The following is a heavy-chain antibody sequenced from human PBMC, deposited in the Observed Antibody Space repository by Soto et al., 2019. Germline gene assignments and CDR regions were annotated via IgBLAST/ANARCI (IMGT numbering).Heavy chain of an antibody. CDR2: IYYSGST. D-gene: IGHD3-3*01. Sequence: SETLSLTCTVSGGSIISYYCIFIRHPPLKGLEWIVYIYYSGSTNYNPSLKSRVTISVDTSKNQFSLKLSSVTAADTAVYYCARSGLGYYGYYYGMDVWGQGTTVTVSS. J-gene: IGHJ6*02. CDR1: GGSIISYY. CDR3: ARSGLGYYGYYYGMDV. V-gene: IGHV4-59*01.